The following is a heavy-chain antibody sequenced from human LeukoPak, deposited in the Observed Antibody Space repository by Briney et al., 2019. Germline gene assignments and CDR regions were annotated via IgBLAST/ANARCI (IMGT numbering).Heavy chain of an antibody. CDR3: AKDSGYSYGYRVVVADLLDY. Sequence: QPGGSLRLSCAVSGFTLDDYDMHWVRQAPGKGLEWVSLISGDGGSTYYADSVKGRFTISRDNSKNSLYLQMNSLRTEDTALYYCAKDSGYSYGYRVVVADLLDYWGQGTLVTVSS. J-gene: IGHJ4*02. CDR2: ISGDGGST. V-gene: IGHV3-43*02. CDR1: GFTLDDYD. D-gene: IGHD5-18*01.